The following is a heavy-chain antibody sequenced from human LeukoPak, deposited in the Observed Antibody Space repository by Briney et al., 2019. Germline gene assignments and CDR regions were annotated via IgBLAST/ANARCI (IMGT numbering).Heavy chain of an antibody. CDR2: MNPYSGNT. D-gene: IGHD2-15*01. J-gene: IGHJ4*02. CDR3: ARVPAARGFGY. CDR1: GYTFTNYD. V-gene: IGHV1-8*01. Sequence: GASVRVSCEASGYTFTNYDINWVRQATRQGLEWMGWMNPYSGNTGYAQKFQGRVNMTRNTSINTAYIELSSLESEDTAVYYCARVPAARGFGYWGQGTPVIVSS.